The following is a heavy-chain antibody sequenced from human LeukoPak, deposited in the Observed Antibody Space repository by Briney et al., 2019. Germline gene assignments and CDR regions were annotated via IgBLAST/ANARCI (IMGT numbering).Heavy chain of an antibody. D-gene: IGHD3-16*01. CDR1: GFIVSRNY. J-gene: IGHJ3*02. CDR2: LSSKYET. V-gene: IGHV3-53*01. Sequence: GGSLRLSCAASGFIVSRNYMGWVRQTPGKGLEWVSALSSKYETYYADSVKGRFTISRDNSENTLYLQMNALRAEDTALYYCYGIHLGDSFDIWGRGTMVIVFS. CDR3: YGIHLGDSFDI.